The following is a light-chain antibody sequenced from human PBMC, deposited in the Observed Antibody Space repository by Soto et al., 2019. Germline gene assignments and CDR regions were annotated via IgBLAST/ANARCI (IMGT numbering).Light chain of an antibody. CDR1: QSVASTY. CDR2: GAS. V-gene: IGKV3-15*01. CDR3: QQYNNWPPYT. Sequence: IVLTQSPATLSVSPGERVTLSCRASQSVASTYLAWYQQRPGQAPRLLISGASTRATGIPARFSGSGSGTEFTLTISSLQSEDFAVYYCQQYNNWPPYTFGQGNKLEIK. J-gene: IGKJ2*01.